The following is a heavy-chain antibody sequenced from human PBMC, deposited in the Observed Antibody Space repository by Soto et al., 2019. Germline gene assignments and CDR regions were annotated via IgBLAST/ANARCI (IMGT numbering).Heavy chain of an antibody. CDR1: GFTFSSYS. Sequence: GGSLRLSCAASGFTFSSYSMNWVRQAPGKGLEWVSSISSSSSYIYYADSVKGRFTISRDNAKNSLYLQMNSLRAEDTAVYYCASSLRDYSSGPYAFDIWGQGTMVTVSS. D-gene: IGHD6-19*01. CDR2: ISSSSSYI. V-gene: IGHV3-21*01. CDR3: ASSLRDYSSGPYAFDI. J-gene: IGHJ3*02.